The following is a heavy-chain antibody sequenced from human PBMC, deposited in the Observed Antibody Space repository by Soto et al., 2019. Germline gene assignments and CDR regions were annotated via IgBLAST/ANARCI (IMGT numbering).Heavy chain of an antibody. J-gene: IGHJ4*02. D-gene: IGHD3-10*01. CDR3: ARASSGLGPTGSEFDY. CDR2: ISSSSSYI. CDR1: GFTFSSYS. V-gene: IGHV3-21*01. Sequence: EVQLVESGGGLVKPGGSLRLSCAASGFTFSSYSMNWVRQAPGKGLEWVSAISSSSSYIYYADSVKGRCTISRDNAKNSLYLQLNRLRAEDTAVYYCARASSGLGPTGSEFDYWGQGTLVTVSS.